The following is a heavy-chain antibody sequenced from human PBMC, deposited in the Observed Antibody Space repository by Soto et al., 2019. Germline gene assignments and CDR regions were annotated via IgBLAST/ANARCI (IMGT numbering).Heavy chain of an antibody. CDR2: ITAGNGNT. Sequence: KSLEWMVWITAGNGNTQYSQKFQGRVTITRDTSASTAYMELSSLRSEDTAVYYCARDFFFFFQAEDGIRDTVPVSAFLLNRSSDL. D-gene: IGHD2-15*01. V-gene: IGHV1-3*01. CDR3: ARDFFFFFQAEDGIRDTVPVSAFLLNRSSDL. J-gene: IGHJ2*01.